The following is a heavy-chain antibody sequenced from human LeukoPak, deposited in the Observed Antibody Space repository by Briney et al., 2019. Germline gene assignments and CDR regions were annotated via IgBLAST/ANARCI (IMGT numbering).Heavy chain of an antibody. V-gene: IGHV3-30*04. CDR2: ISYDGSNK. D-gene: IGHD2-2*01. Sequence: GRSLRLSCAASGFTFSSYAMHWVRQAPGKGLEWVAVISYDGSNKYYADSVKGRFTISRDNSKNTLHLQMNSLRAEDTAVYYCARGTCTSCGMVWGQGTMVTVSS. J-gene: IGHJ3*01. CDR3: ARGTCTSCGMV. CDR1: GFTFSSYA.